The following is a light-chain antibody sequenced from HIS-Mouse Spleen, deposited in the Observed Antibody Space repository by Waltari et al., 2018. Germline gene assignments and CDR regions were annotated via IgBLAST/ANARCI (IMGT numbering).Light chain of an antibody. CDR1: SSDIWRYNL. V-gene: IGLV2-23*01. Sequence: QSALTQPASVSGYPGQSTTISCTATSSDIWRYNLVSWYQQHPGKAPKLMIYEGSKRPSGVSNRFSGSKSGNTASLTISGLQAEDEADYYCCSYAGSSTWVFGGGTKLTVL. CDR3: CSYAGSSTWV. CDR2: EGS. J-gene: IGLJ3*02.